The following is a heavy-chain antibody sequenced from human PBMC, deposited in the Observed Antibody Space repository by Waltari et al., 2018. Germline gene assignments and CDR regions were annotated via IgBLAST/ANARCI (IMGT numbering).Heavy chain of an antibody. Sequence: QVQLQQWGAGLLKPSETLSPTCAVYGGSFSGYYWSWIRQAPGKGLEWIGEINHSGSTNYNPSLKSRVTISVDTSKNQFSLKLSSVTAADTAVYYCARGHVGFGGVMGWFDPWGQGTLVTVSS. J-gene: IGHJ5*02. CDR2: INHSGST. V-gene: IGHV4-34*01. CDR3: ARGHVGFGGVMGWFDP. D-gene: IGHD3-16*01. CDR1: GGSFSGYY.